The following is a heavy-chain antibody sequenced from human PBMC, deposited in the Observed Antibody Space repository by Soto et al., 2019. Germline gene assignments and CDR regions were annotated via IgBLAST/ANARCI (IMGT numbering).Heavy chain of an antibody. J-gene: IGHJ6*02. CDR1: GYTFTGYY. CDR2: INPNSGGT. CDR3: ARDLPYLRFLEWLPTPHGMDV. D-gene: IGHD3-3*01. V-gene: IGHV1-2*02. Sequence: ASVKVSFKASGYTFTGYYMHWVRQAPGQGLEWMGWINPNSGGTNYAQKFQGRVTMTRDTSISTAYMELSRLRSDDTAVYYCARDLPYLRFLEWLPTPHGMDVWGQGTTVTVSS.